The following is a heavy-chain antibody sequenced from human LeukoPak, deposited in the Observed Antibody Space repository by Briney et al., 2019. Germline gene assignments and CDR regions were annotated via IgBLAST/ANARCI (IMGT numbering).Heavy chain of an antibody. CDR2: IYYSGST. D-gene: IGHD3-10*01. J-gene: IGHJ5*02. CDR3: ARDEGAGTLIP. CDR1: GGSISSYY. V-gene: IGHV4-59*01. Sequence: PSETLSLTCTVSGGSISSYYWSWIRQPPGKGLEWIGYIYYSGSTNYNPSLKSRVTISVDTSKNQFSLKLSSVTAADTAVYYCARDEGAGTLIPWGQGTLVTVSS.